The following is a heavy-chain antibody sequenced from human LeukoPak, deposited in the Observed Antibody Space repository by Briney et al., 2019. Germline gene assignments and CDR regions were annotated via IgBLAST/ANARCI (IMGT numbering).Heavy chain of an antibody. CDR1: GYSISSGYC. CDR2: IYHSGST. CDR3: ARDNPAASDY. Sequence: SETLSLTCTVSGYSISSGYCWGWIRQPPGKGLEWIGSIYHSGSTYYNPSLKSRVTISVDTSKNQFSLKLSSVTAADTAVYYCARDNPAASDYWGQGTLVTVSS. J-gene: IGHJ4*02. V-gene: IGHV4-38-2*02. D-gene: IGHD6-13*01.